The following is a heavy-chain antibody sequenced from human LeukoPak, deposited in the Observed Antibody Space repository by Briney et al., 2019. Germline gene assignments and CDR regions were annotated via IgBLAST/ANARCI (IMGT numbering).Heavy chain of an antibody. J-gene: IGHJ3*02. D-gene: IGHD3-3*01. Sequence: GGSLRLSCAASGFTFSSYAMHWVRQAPGKGLEWGAVISYDGSNKYYADSVKGRFTISRDNSKNTLYLQVNSLRTEDTAVYYCAREFGTIFGVVDALDIWGQGTRVTVSS. CDR1: GFTFSSYA. CDR3: AREFGTIFGVVDALDI. V-gene: IGHV3-30-3*01. CDR2: ISYDGSNK.